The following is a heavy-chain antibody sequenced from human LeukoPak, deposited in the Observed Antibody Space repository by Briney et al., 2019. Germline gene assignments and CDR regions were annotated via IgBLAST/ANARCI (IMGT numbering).Heavy chain of an antibody. V-gene: IGHV4-30-4*01. D-gene: IGHD2-8*02. J-gene: IGHJ5*02. Sequence: SQTLSLTCTVSGGSISSDDYYWSWIRQPPGKGLEWIGYIYYGGSTYYNPSLKSRVTISVDTSKNQFSLKLSSVTAADTAVYYCARDSTGNWFDPWGQGTLVTVSS. CDR1: GGSISSDDYY. CDR3: ARDSTGNWFDP. CDR2: IYYGGST.